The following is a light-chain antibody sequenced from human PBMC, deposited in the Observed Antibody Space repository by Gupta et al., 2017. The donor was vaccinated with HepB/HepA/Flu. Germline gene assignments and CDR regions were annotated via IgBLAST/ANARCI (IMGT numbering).Light chain of an antibody. CDR1: SSDVGSYNL. Sequence: QSALTQPASVSGSXGQSITISCTGTSSDVGSYNLVSWYQQHPGKAPKLMIYEVSKRPSGVSNRFSGSKSGNTASLTISGLQAEDEADYYCCSYAGSSTVVFGGGTKLTVL. CDR3: CSYAGSSTVV. V-gene: IGLV2-23*02. J-gene: IGLJ2*01. CDR2: EVS.